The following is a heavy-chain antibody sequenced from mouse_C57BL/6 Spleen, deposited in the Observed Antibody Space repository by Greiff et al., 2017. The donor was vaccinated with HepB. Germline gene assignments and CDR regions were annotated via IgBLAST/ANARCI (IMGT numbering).Heavy chain of an antibody. CDR1: GYTFTSYG. Sequence: VQLQQSGAELARPGASVKLSCKASGYTFTSYGISWVKQRTGQGLEWIGEIYPRSGNTYYNEKFKGKATLTADKSSSTAYMELRSLTSEDSAVYFCARRGDYGSEEAWFAYWGQGTLVTVSA. V-gene: IGHV1-81*01. CDR3: ARRGDYGSEEAWFAY. J-gene: IGHJ3*01. CDR2: IYPRSGNT. D-gene: IGHD1-1*01.